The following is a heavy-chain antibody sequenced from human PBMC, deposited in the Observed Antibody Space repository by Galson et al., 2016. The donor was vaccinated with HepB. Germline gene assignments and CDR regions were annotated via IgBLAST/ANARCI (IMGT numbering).Heavy chain of an antibody. D-gene: IGHD2-15*01. J-gene: IGHJ4*02. CDR3: ARPRCSGGDCYFYFDF. CDR1: GFTFSDYY. CDR2: ISGSANDI. Sequence: SLRLSCAASGFTFSDYYMAWIRQAPGKGLEWLSFISGSANDIYYADSVKGRFTISRDNAKKSLYLQMNSLRPEDTAVYYCARPRCSGGDCYFYFDFWGQGTLVTVSS. V-gene: IGHV3-11*01.